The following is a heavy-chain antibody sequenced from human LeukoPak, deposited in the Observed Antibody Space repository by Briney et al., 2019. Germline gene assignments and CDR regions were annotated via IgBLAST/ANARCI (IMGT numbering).Heavy chain of an antibody. D-gene: IGHD3-22*01. CDR1: GGTFSSYA. Sequence: ASVKVSCKASGGTFSSYAISWVRQAPGQGLEWMGRIIPIFGTANYAQKFQGRVTITTDESTSTAYMELSSLRSEDTAVYYCARLGVRTMTFDHWGQGTLVTVSS. J-gene: IGHJ4*02. CDR3: ARLGVRTMTFDH. CDR2: IIPIFGTA. V-gene: IGHV1-69*05.